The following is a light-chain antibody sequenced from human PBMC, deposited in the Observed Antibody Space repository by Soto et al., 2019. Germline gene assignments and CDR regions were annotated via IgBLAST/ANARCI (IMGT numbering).Light chain of an antibody. CDR2: DAS. J-gene: IGKJ3*01. V-gene: IGKV3-15*01. Sequence: EIVMTQSPATLSVSPGERATLSCRASQSVRSNYLAWYQQKPGQAPRLLIYDASTRATGIPARFSGSGSGTEFTLTISSLQSEDLAVYFCQQYSDWPLTFGPGTKVDN. CDR1: QSVRSN. CDR3: QQYSDWPLT.